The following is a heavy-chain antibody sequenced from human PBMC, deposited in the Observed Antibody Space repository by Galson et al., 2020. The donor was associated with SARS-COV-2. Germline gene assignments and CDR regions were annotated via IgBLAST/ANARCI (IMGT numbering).Heavy chain of an antibody. Sequence: GESLKISCAVSGFTSADYGMHWVRQAPGKGLEWVSLISGDGSSTYYADSVKGRFTISRDNSKNSMYLHMKSLRTEDTAFYYCAKDNDYDFWSGYLDYWGQGTLVTVSS. D-gene: IGHD3-3*01. V-gene: IGHV3-43*02. J-gene: IGHJ4*02. CDR3: AKDNDYDFWSGYLDY. CDR2: ISGDGSST. CDR1: GFTSADYG.